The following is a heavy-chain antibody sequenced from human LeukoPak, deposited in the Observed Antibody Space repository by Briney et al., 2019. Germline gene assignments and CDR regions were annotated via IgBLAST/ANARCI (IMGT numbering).Heavy chain of an antibody. CDR3: ARGYFDWFLDN. Sequence: SETLSLTCTVSGGSISSSSYYWGWIRQPPGKGLEWIGSIYYTGSTNYNPSLDSRVTISVDMSKNQVSLNLKYVTAADTAVYYCARGYFDWFLDNWGRGTLVTVSS. J-gene: IGHJ4*02. CDR1: GGSISSSSYY. V-gene: IGHV4-39*07. D-gene: IGHD3-9*01. CDR2: IYYTGST.